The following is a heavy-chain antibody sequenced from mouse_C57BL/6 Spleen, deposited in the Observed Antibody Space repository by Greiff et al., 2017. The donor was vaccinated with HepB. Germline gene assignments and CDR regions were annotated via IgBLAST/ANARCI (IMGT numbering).Heavy chain of an antibody. D-gene: IGHD1-1*01. V-gene: IGHV5-6*02. CDR3: ARHNYGSSRYYFDY. Sequence: DVKLVESGGDLVKPRGSLKLSCAASGFTFSSYGMSWVRQTPDKRLEWVATISSGGSYTYYPDSVKGRFTISRDNAKNTLYLQMSSLKSEDTAMYYCARHNYGSSRYYFDYWGQGTTLTVSS. CDR2: ISSGGSYT. J-gene: IGHJ2*01. CDR1: GFTFSSYG.